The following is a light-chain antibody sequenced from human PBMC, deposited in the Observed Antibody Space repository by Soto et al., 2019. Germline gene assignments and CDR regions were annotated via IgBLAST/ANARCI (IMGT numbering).Light chain of an antibody. CDR2: DVS. V-gene: IGLV2-11*01. Sequence: QSALTQPRSVSGSPGQSVTISCTGTSSDVGGYDYVSWYQQHPGKAPKLMIYDVSKRPSGVPDRFSGSKSGNTASLTISGLQAEDEADYYCCSYVGSYIVFFGGGTKLTVL. J-gene: IGLJ2*01. CDR1: SSDVGGYDY. CDR3: CSYVGSYIVF.